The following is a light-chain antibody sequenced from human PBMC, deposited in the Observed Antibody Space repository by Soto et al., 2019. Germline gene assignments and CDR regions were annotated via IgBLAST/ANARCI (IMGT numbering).Light chain of an antibody. CDR1: QDISRN. V-gene: IGKV1-33*01. CDR2: EAS. Sequence: DIQMTQSPSSLSASVGDRVTITCQASQDISRNLSWHQQKPGQAPRLLIHEASNLETGVPSRFSGTGSGTDFAFTISSLQSEDIATYYCQQYDNLPYTFGQGTKLDIK. J-gene: IGKJ2*01. CDR3: QQYDNLPYT.